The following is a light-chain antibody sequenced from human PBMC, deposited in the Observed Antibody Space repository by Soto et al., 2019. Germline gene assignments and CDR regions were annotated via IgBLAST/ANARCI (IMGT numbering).Light chain of an antibody. V-gene: IGLV2-8*01. CDR1: SSDVGGYNY. CDR2: EVN. CDR3: ISYAGGTNV. Sequence: QSVLTQPPSASGSPGQSVTISCTGTSSDVGGYNYVSWYQQHPGKVPKLMVYEVNKLPSGVPDRFSGSKSGNTASLTVSGLPAEYEAEYYCISYAGGTNVFGTGTKLTVL. J-gene: IGLJ1*01.